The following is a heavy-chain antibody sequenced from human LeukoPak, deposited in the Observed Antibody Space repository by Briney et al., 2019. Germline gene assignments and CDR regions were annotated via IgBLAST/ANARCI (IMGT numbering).Heavy chain of an antibody. Sequence: GASVKVSCKASGYTFTGYYMHWVRQAPGQGLEWMGWINPNSGGTNYAQKFQGRVTMTRDTSISTAYMELSRLRSDDTAVYYCARAPWPIAAAGYFDYWGQGTLVTVSS. V-gene: IGHV1-2*02. CDR3: ARAPWPIAAAGYFDY. D-gene: IGHD6-13*01. J-gene: IGHJ4*02. CDR1: GYTFTGYY. CDR2: INPNSGGT.